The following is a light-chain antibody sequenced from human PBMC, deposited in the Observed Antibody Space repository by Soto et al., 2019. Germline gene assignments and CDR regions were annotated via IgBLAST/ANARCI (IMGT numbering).Light chain of an antibody. Sequence: ENVFTQSPGTLSLSPGERATLSCMASQSVSGSYLSWYQQKPGQAPRLIIYGASSRATGIPDRFSGSGSGTDFTLTISRLEPEDFAVYYCKKYGSSPITFGKGTRREIK. V-gene: IGKV3-20*01. J-gene: IGKJ5*01. CDR1: QSVSGSY. CDR2: GAS. CDR3: KKYGSSPIT.